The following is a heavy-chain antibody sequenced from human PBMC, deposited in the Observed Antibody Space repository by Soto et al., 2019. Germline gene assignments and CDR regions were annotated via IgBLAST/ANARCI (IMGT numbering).Heavy chain of an antibody. CDR3: ASLPPGGGRRRGYMDV. J-gene: IGHJ6*03. D-gene: IGHD3-10*01. CDR2: IFPVDSDT. Sequence: PGESLKISCKGSGYSFTSYWIGWVRQMPGKGLEWMGLIFPVDSDTRYGPSFQGQRTISAAKSIHTAYLQWSSLKASDTAIYYCASLPPGGGRRRGYMDVWGKGSAGTVSS. CDR1: GYSFTSYW. V-gene: IGHV5-51*01.